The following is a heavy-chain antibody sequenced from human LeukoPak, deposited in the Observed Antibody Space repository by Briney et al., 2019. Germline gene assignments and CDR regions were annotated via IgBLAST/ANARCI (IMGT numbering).Heavy chain of an antibody. CDR3: ARVVHYGSGPAVG. V-gene: IGHV3-48*04. D-gene: IGHD3-10*01. CDR1: GFTFSSYS. CDR2: ISSSGDTI. Sequence: PGGSLRLSCAASGFTFSSYSMNCVRQAPGKGLEWVSYISSSGDTIYYADSVKGRFTISRDNAKNSVHLQMNSLRAEDTAVYYCARVVHYGSGPAVGWGQGTLVTVSS. J-gene: IGHJ4*02.